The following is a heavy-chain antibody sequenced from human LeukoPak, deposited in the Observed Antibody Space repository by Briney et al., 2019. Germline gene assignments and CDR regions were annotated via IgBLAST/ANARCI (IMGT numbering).Heavy chain of an antibody. Sequence: SVKVSCKASGGTFISYAISWVRQAPGQGLEWMGGIIPIFGTANYAQKFQGRVTITAEVSTSTAYMELSSLRSEDTAVYYCAVGKYIQLGSSAGMDVGGQGTTVTVS. V-gene: IGHV1-69*13. CDR1: GGTFISYA. D-gene: IGHD5-18*01. J-gene: IGHJ6*02. CDR2: IIPIFGTA. CDR3: AVGKYIQLGSSAGMDV.